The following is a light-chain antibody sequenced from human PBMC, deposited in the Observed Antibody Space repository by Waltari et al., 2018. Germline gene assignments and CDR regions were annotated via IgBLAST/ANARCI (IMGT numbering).Light chain of an antibody. CDR1: QSVNTY. CDR3: QQRSRWPPT. CDR2: DAS. J-gene: IGKJ5*01. Sequence: ETVLTQSPATVSLSPGDRVTLSCRASQSVNTYLAWYQQKPGQAPRLLIYDASNRATGIPGRFSGSGSGTDFTLTISSLEPEDFAVYFCQQRSRWPPTFGQGTRLEIK. V-gene: IGKV3-11*01.